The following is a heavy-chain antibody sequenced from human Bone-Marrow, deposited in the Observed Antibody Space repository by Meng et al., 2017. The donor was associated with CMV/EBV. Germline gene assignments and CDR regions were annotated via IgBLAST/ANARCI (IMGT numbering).Heavy chain of an antibody. CDR2: IYYSGST. Sequence: SETLSLTCTVSGGSISSYYWSWIRQPPGKGLEWIGYIYYSGSTNYNPSLKSRVTISVDTSKNQFSLKLSSVTAADTAVYYCAREIRSGYDWGTYYYYGMDVWGQG. J-gene: IGHJ6*02. D-gene: IGHD5-12*01. V-gene: IGHV4-59*01. CDR3: AREIRSGYDWGTYYYYGMDV. CDR1: GGSISSYY.